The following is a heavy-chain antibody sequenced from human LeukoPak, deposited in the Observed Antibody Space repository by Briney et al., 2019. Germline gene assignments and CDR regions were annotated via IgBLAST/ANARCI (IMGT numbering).Heavy chain of an antibody. CDR2: INPNSGGT. D-gene: IGHD6-6*01. CDR3: ARDLTRRYSSSSVGADMDV. Sequence: ASVKVSCKASGYTFTGYHMHWVRQAPGQGLEWMGWINPNSGGTNYAQKFQGRVTMTRDTSISTAYMELSRLRSDDTAVYYCARDLTRRYSSSSVGADMDVWGKGTTVTVSS. V-gene: IGHV1-2*02. CDR1: GYTFTGYH. J-gene: IGHJ6*03.